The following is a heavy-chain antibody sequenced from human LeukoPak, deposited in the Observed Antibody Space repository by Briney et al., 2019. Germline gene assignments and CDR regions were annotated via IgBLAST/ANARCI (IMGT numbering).Heavy chain of an antibody. CDR3: ATLIVGYCSSTSCPLPDYYYYGMDV. J-gene: IGHJ6*02. CDR1: GRSFSGYY. D-gene: IGHD2-2*01. V-gene: IGHV4-34*01. CDR2: INHSGTT. Sequence: PSETLSLTCAVYGRSFSGYYWSWIRQPPGKGLECIGEINHSGTTNYNPSLKSRVTISVDTSKNQFSLKLSSVTAADTAVYYCATLIVGYCSSTSCPLPDYYYYGMDVWGQGTTVTVSS.